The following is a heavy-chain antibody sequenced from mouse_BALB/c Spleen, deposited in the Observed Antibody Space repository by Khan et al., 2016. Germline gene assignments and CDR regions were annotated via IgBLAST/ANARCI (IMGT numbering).Heavy chain of an antibody. CDR2: IDPANGNT. Sequence: VQLKQSGAELVKPGASVKLSCTASGFNIKDTYMHWVKQRPEQGLEWIGRIDPANGNTKYDPKFQGKATITADTSSNTAYLQLSSLTSEDTAVYYGARSPYDYDGGFAYWGQGTLVTVSA. CDR1: GFNIKDTY. V-gene: IGHV14-3*02. D-gene: IGHD2-4*01. CDR3: ARSPYDYDGGFAY. J-gene: IGHJ3*01.